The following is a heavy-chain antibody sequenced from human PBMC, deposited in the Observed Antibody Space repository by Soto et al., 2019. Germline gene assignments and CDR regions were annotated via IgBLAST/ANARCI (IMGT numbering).Heavy chain of an antibody. CDR1: GYTFTSYA. V-gene: IGHV1-3*01. CDR3: ASDSSAGGYRYYYYYGMDV. D-gene: IGHD3-22*01. J-gene: IGHJ6*02. Sequence: GASVKVSCKASGYTFTSYAMHWVRQAPGQRLGWMGWINAGNGNTKYSQKFQGRVTITRDTSASTAYMELSSLRSEDTAVYYCASDSSAGGYRYYYYYGMDVWGQGTTVTVSS. CDR2: INAGNGNT.